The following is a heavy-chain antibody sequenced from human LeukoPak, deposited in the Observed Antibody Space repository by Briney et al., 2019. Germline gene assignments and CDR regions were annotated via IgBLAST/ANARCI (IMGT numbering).Heavy chain of an antibody. D-gene: IGHD5-24*01. V-gene: IGHV3-53*01. J-gene: IGHJ4*02. Sequence: GGSLRLSCAASGFIVSSNYMSWVRQAPGKGLEWVSVINSGGSTYHADSVKGRFTISRDNSKNTLYLQMNSLRAEDTAVYYCARGHRADGYSCGPYYFDYWGQGTLVTVSS. CDR3: ARGHRADGYSCGPYYFDY. CDR1: GFIVSSNY. CDR2: INSGGST.